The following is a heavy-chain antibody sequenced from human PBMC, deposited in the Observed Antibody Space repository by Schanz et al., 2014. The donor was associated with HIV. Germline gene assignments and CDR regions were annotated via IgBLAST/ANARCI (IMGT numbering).Heavy chain of an antibody. CDR3: AKGLTIWLQPPFDY. J-gene: IGHJ4*02. D-gene: IGHD5-12*01. V-gene: IGHV3-30*18. Sequence: QVQLVESRGGVVQPGRSLRLSCAASGFSFSNYGMHWVRQAPGKGLEWVAVMSYDGVRKYLGDSVKGRFTISRDNSKNTVYLQLKSLRVEDTAVYYCAKGLTIWLQPPFDYWGQGTLVTVSS. CDR1: GFSFSNYG. CDR2: MSYDGVRK.